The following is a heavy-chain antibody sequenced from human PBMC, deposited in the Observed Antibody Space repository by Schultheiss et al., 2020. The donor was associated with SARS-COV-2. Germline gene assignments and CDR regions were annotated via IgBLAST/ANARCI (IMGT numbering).Heavy chain of an antibody. J-gene: IGHJ4*02. CDR3: ARGSGGGYEFDY. CDR1: GFTLTSHA. V-gene: IGHV3-23*01. D-gene: IGHD5-12*01. CDR2: ISGTGYST. Sequence: GGSLRLSCAASGFTLTSHAVSWVRQAPGKGLEWVSVISGTGYSTYFADSVKGRFTISRDNAKNSLFLQMDSLTAEDTAVYYCARGSGGGYEFDYWGQGTLVTVSS.